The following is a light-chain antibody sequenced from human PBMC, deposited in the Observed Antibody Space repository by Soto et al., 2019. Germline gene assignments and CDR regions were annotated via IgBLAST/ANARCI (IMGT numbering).Light chain of an antibody. CDR1: QSVSNNY. CDR3: QQCGSSGT. V-gene: IGKV3-20*01. CDR2: GAS. J-gene: IGKJ1*01. Sequence: EIALTQSPGTLYLSPGERATLSCRASQSVSNNYLAWYQQKPGQAPRLLIYGASNRATGIPDRFSGSGSGTDFTLTISRLEPEDFAVYFCQQCGSSGTFGQGTKVEIK.